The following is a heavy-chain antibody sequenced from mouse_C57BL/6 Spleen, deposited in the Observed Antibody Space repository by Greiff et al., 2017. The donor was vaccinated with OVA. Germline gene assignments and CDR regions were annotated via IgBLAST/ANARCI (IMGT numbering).Heavy chain of an antibody. CDR2: ISSGGDYI. CDR1: GFTFSSYA. J-gene: IGHJ4*01. D-gene: IGHD2-4*01. V-gene: IGHV5-9-1*02. CDR3: TRAGHYDVGAMDY. Sequence: EVMLVESGEGLVKPGGSLKLSCAASGFTFSSYAMSWVRQTPEKRLEWVAYISSGGDYIYYADTVKGRFTISRDNARNTLYLQMSSLKSEDTAMYYGTRAGHYDVGAMDYWGQGTSVTVSS.